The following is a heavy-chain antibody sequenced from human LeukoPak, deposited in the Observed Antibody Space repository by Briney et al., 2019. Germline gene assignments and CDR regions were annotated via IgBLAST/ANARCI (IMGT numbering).Heavy chain of an antibody. V-gene: IGHV3-48*03. J-gene: IGHJ4*02. Sequence: GGSLRLSCVASGLTFSSYEMNWVRQAPGKGLEWVSYISSSGSTIYYADSVKGRFTISRDNAKNSLYLQMNSLRAEDTAVYYCARVGNSPDYWGQGTLVTVSS. CDR1: GLTFSSYE. CDR3: ARVGNSPDY. D-gene: IGHD4-23*01. CDR2: ISSSGSTI.